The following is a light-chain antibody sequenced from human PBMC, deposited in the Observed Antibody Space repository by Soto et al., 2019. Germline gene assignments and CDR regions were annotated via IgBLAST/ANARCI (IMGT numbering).Light chain of an antibody. J-gene: IGKJ1*01. Sequence: EIVLTQSPATLSSSPGETATLSCRASQYVGTRLAWYQHKPGQAPRLLIYYTSNKATGIPARFSGGGSGTDFTLTINSLASEDFAIYYCHQRQSWPRTFGQGAKVDIK. CDR2: YTS. CDR1: QYVGTR. CDR3: HQRQSWPRT. V-gene: IGKV3-11*01.